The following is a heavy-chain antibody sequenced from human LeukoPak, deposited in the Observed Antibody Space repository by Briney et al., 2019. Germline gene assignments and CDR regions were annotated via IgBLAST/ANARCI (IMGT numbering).Heavy chain of an antibody. CDR2: IYHSGST. CDR3: ARGGGYYDSSGYYHEPLFDY. D-gene: IGHD3-22*01. CDR1: GGSISSGGYS. V-gene: IGHV4-30-2*01. J-gene: IGHJ4*02. Sequence: SQTLSLTCAVSGGSISSGGYSWSWIRQPPGKGLEGIGYIYHSGSTYYNPSLKSRVTISVDRSKNQFSLKLSSVTAADTAVYYCARGGGYYDSSGYYHEPLFDYWGQGTLVTVSS.